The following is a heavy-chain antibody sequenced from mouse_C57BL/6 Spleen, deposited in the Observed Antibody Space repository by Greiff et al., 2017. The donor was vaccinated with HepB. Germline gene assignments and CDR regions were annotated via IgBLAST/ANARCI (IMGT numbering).Heavy chain of an antibody. J-gene: IGHJ2*01. V-gene: IGHV3-6*01. CDR1: GYSITSGYY. Sequence: DVQLQESGPGLVKPSQSLSLTCSVTGYSITSGYYWNWIRQFPGNKLEWMGYISYDGSNNYNPSLKNRISITRDTSKNQFFLKLNSVTTEDTATYYCARDIYYDYDVDYFDYWGQGTTLTVSS. D-gene: IGHD2-4*01. CDR2: ISYDGSN. CDR3: ARDIYYDYDVDYFDY.